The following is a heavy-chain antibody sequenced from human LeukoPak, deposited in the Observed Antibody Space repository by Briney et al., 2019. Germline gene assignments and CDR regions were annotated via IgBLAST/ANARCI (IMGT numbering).Heavy chain of an antibody. CDR1: GLTSRNYG. CDR2: IWQDGSNK. Sequence: GGSLRLPCAAPGLTSRNYGMHWVRQAPGKALEWGAFIWQDGSNKYYTDSVKGRFTISRDNSKSTLFLQMNSLRAEDTAVYYCVRDLLALPQKYFDSWGQGTLVTVSS. V-gene: IGHV3-30*02. J-gene: IGHJ4*02. CDR3: VRDLLALPQKYFDS. D-gene: IGHD3-3*01.